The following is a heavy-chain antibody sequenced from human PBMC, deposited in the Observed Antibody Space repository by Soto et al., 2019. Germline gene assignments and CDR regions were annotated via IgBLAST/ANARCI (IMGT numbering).Heavy chain of an antibody. CDR2: VGTEGDT. CDR3: GRGPAYGSGSYYIDC. J-gene: IGHJ4*02. V-gene: IGHV3-13*01. D-gene: IGHD3-10*01. Sequence: EVQLEESGGGLVQPGGSLRLSCATSGFSFSDYDMHWVRQAPGKGLQWVSAVGTEGDTYYPDFVKGRFTVSRDNGKKSMFLGMKPTSAADTAIYYCGRGPAYGSGSYYIDCWGQGTLVTVS. CDR1: GFSFSDYD.